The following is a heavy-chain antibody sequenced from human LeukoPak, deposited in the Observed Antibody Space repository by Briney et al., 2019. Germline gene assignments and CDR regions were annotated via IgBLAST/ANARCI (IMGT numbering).Heavy chain of an antibody. CDR1: GGSFNGYY. V-gene: IGHV4-34*01. CDR3: ARGSWYYASGSGYGGGWYYFDH. Sequence: PSETLSLTCAVYGGSFNGYYWTWIRQPPGKGLEWIGQINDGGITSYNPSLKSRVTISVGTSKNRFSLEVHSVTAADTAVYYCARGSWYYASGSGYGGGWYYFDHWGQGTLATVSS. CDR2: INDGGIT. D-gene: IGHD3-10*01. J-gene: IGHJ4*02.